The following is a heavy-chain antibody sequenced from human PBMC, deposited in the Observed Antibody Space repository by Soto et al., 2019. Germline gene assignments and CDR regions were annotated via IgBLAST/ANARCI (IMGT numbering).Heavy chain of an antibody. CDR2: ISGSDGVT. V-gene: IGHV3-23*01. J-gene: IGHJ4*02. D-gene: IGHD3-10*01. Sequence: EVQLLESGGGLVQPGGSLRLSCVASGFTFKNYDMRWVRQAPGKGLEWVSGISGSDGVTYYADSVKGRFTISRDNSKNTLYLVVNSLRANDTAVYYCAKDRQFRSYYESAGHYNNWGQGTLVTVSS. CDR3: AKDRQFRSYYESAGHYNN. CDR1: GFTFKNYD.